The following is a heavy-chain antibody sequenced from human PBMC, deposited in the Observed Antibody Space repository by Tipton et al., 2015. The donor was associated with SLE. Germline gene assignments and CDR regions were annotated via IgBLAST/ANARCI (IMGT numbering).Heavy chain of an antibody. CDR3: ARQGLRYYDFWGGIDAFDI. CDR1: GGSISSHY. Sequence: TLSLTCTVSGGSISSHYWSWIRQPPGKGLEWIGYIYYSGSTNYNPSLKSRVTISVDTSKNQFSLKLSSVTAADTAVYYCARQGLRYYDFWGGIDAFDIWGQGTMVTVSS. V-gene: IGHV4-59*08. J-gene: IGHJ3*02. D-gene: IGHD3-3*01. CDR2: IYYSGST.